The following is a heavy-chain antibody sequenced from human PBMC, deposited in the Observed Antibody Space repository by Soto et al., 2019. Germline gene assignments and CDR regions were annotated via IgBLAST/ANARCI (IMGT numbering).Heavy chain of an antibody. CDR3: ARHSLALRKNNWFDP. CDR2: IFYLGSS. D-gene: IGHD3-3*02. CDR1: GDSIISSDFY. V-gene: IGHV4-39*01. Sequence: SETLSLTCTVSGDSIISSDFYWGWVRQPPGKGLEWIGSIFYLGSSYYNPSLKSRVTMSVDTSKNQFSLGLRSVTAADTALYFCARHSLALRKNNWFDPWGQGIMVTVSS. J-gene: IGHJ5*02.